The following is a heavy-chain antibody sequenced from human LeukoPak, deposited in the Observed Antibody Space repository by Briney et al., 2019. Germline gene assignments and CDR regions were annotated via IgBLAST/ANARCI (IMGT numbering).Heavy chain of an antibody. CDR2: INSDGSWT. J-gene: IGHJ4*02. CDR1: GNYW. D-gene: IGHD1-1*01. V-gene: IGHV3-74*01. Sequence: PGGSLRLSCAASGNYWMHWVRQVPGKGLVWVSHINSDGSWTSYADSVKGRFTISKDNAKNSLYLQMGSLRAEDTAVYYCVRDGEDGWNDLDCWGQGTLVTVSS. CDR3: VRDGEDGWNDLDC.